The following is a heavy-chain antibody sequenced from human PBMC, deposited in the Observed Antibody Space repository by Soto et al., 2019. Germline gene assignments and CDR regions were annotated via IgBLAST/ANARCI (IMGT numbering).Heavy chain of an antibody. Sequence: ASVKFFCKVSGYTLTELSMHWVRQAPGKGLEWMGGFDPEDGETIYAQKFQGRVTMTEETSTDTAYMELSSLRSEDTAVYYCATLTTSIAVADYWGQGTLVTVSS. J-gene: IGHJ4*02. CDR1: GYTLTELS. V-gene: IGHV1-24*01. CDR3: ATLTTSIAVADY. D-gene: IGHD6-19*01. CDR2: FDPEDGET.